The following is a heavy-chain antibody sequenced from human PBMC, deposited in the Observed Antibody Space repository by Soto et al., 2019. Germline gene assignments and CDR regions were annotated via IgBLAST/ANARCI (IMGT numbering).Heavy chain of an antibody. CDR3: ARSLSTIGARLDY. CDR2: INPNTGGT. Sequence: GASVQVSCKASGYIFTDYYLHWVRQAPGQGLEYMGWINPNTGGTKYSQRFQGRVTMTGGTLLLNWLTSDDTAVYYCARSLSTIGARLDYWGQGTLVTVS. CDR1: GYIFTDYY. J-gene: IGHJ4*01. D-gene: IGHD6-6*01. V-gene: IGHV1-2*02.